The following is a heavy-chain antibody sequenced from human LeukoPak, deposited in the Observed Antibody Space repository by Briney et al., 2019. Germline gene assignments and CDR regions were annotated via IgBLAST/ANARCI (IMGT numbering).Heavy chain of an antibody. CDR2: INHNRGGT. CDR3: ANPIPKEGYEGGPFVY. J-gene: IGHJ4*02. Sequence: ASLKVSCKASGYTITGYYMRWVRQAPGQGLEWMGRINHNRGGTNCAQTCPGRVTMTRDTSISTAYMGLSRLRSDDTAVYYCANPIPKEGYEGGPFVYWGQGTLVTVSS. V-gene: IGHV1-2*06. CDR1: GYTITGYY. D-gene: IGHD5-24*01.